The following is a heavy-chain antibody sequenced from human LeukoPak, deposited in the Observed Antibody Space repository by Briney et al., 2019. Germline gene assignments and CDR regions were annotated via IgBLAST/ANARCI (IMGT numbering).Heavy chain of an antibody. Sequence: SEALSLTCAVSGYSISSGYYWGWIRQPPGKGLEWIGSIYHSGSTYYNPSLKSRVTISVDTSKNQFSLKLSSVTAADTAVYYCASTIVVDAFDIWGQGTMVTVSS. CDR3: ASTIVVDAFDI. CDR2: IYHSGST. D-gene: IGHD2-15*01. CDR1: GYSISSGYY. J-gene: IGHJ3*02. V-gene: IGHV4-38-2*01.